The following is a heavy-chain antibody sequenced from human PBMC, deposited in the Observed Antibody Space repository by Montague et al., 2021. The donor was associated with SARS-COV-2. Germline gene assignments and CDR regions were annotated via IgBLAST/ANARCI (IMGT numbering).Heavy chain of an antibody. CDR2: ISHGGST. D-gene: IGHD1-26*01. Sequence: SETLSLTCAVFNGSFSSFYWNWIRQPPGKGLEWIGEISHGGSTYYNSSLKRRLTISVDTSKNQFSLKLNSVTAADAAVYYCASGDDNGSGYLDVWGKGTTVTVSS. CDR3: ASGDDNGSGYLDV. V-gene: IGHV4-34*01. CDR1: NGSFSSFY. J-gene: IGHJ6*03.